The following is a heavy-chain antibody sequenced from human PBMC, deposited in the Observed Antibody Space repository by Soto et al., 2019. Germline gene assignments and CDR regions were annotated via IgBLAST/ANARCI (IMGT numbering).Heavy chain of an antibody. CDR2: IWYDGSNK. J-gene: IGHJ4*02. V-gene: IGHV3-33*01. CDR3: ARDVGITMVRVLGY. Sequence: QVQLVESGGGVVQPGRSLRLSCAASGFTFSSYGMHWVRQAPGKGLEWVAVIWYDGSNKYYADSVKGRFTISRDNSKNTLYLQMNSLRAEDTAVYYCARDVGITMVRVLGYWGQGTLVTVSS. D-gene: IGHD3-10*01. CDR1: GFTFSSYG.